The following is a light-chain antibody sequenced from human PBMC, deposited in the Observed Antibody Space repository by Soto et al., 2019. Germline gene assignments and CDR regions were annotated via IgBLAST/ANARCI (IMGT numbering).Light chain of an antibody. Sequence: EIVLTQSPGTLSLSPGERATLSCRASQSVSSSYLAWYQQKPGQAPRLLIHDASSRATGIPARFSGSGSGTDFTLTISSLEPEDFALYYCQQRNNWPPSITFGQGTRLEIK. J-gene: IGKJ5*01. CDR3: QQRNNWPPSIT. V-gene: IGKV3D-20*02. CDR1: QSVSSSY. CDR2: DAS.